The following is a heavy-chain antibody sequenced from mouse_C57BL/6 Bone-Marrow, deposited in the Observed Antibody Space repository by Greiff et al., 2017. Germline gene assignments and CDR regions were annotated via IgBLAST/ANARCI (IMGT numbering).Heavy chain of an antibody. CDR2: ISSGGSYT. CDR3: AIREFDNGNCRWYFDV. V-gene: IGHV5-6*01. CDR1: GFTFSSYG. Sequence: EVQGVESGGDLVKPGGSLKLSCAASGFTFSSYGMSWVRQTPDKRLEWVATISSGGSYTYYPDSVKGRFTISRDNAKNTLYLQMSSLESEDTAMYDCAIREFDNGNCRWYFDVWGTGTTVTVSS. D-gene: IGHD4-1*01. J-gene: IGHJ1*03.